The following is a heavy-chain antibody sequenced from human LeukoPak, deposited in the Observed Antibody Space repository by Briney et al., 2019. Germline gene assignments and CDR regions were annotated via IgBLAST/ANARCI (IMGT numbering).Heavy chain of an antibody. D-gene: IGHD6-6*01. Sequence: GGSLRLSCAASGFTFSSYSVNWVRQAPGKGLEWVSSISSSSGYIYYADSVKGRFTISRDNAKNSLYLQMNSLRAEDTAVYYCARDSNIAARGTPVDYWGQGTLVTVSS. J-gene: IGHJ4*02. CDR1: GFTFSSYS. CDR2: ISSSSGYI. V-gene: IGHV3-21*01. CDR3: ARDSNIAARGTPVDY.